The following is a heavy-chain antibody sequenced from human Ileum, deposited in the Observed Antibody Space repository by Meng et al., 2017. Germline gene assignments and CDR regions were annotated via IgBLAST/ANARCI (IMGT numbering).Heavy chain of an antibody. D-gene: IGHD7-27*01. CDR3: VTSLGIGPYSFDY. CDR1: GFTFSRYC. CDR2: ISHTGTYI. V-gene: IGHV3-21*01. J-gene: IGHJ4*02. Sequence: GESLKISCAASGFTFSRYCIDWVRQAPGKGLEWVSSISHTGTYIYYADSVKGRFTISRDYAQNSLSLQMNSLRAEDTAVYYCVTSLGIGPYSFDYWGQGTLVTVSS.